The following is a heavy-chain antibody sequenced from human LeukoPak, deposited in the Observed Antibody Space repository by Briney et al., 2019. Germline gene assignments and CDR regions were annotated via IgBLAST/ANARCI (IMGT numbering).Heavy chain of an antibody. J-gene: IGHJ4*02. CDR2: LYYSGST. D-gene: IGHD5-24*01. Sequence: KPSETLSLTCTVSGGSISTYYWSWIRQPPGKGLEWIGYLYYSGSTSYNPSLKSRVTISVDTSMNQVPLNLISVTAADTAVYFCARHTRYGYGSGSVVYWGQGTLVTVSS. V-gene: IGHV4-59*08. CDR1: GGSISTYY. CDR3: ARHTRYGYGSGSVVY.